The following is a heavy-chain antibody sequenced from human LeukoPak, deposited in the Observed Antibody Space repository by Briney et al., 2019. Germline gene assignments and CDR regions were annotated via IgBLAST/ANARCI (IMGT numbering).Heavy chain of an antibody. J-gene: IGHJ3*02. Sequence: LAGGSLRLSCAASGFTFSDYAIHWVRQAPGKGLEWVAVISYDGSNKFYADSVKGRFTISRDNSNNTLCLQMNSLRAEDTAVYYCARDHHRRLYDSQARDTFDIWGQGTMVTVSS. V-gene: IGHV3-30*04. D-gene: IGHD3-22*01. CDR3: ARDHHRRLYDSQARDTFDI. CDR1: GFTFSDYA. CDR2: ISYDGSNK.